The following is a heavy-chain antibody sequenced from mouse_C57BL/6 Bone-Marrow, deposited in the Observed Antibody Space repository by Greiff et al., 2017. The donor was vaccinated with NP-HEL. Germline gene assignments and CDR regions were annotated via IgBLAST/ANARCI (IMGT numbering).Heavy chain of an antibody. CDR2: ISDGGSYT. J-gene: IGHJ3*01. CDR1: GFTFSSYA. V-gene: IGHV5-4*01. CDR3: ARDDPPGFAY. Sequence: EVKLVESGGGLVKPGGSLKLSCAASGFTFSSYAMSWVRQTPEKRLEWVATISDGGSYTYYPDNVKGRFTISRDNAKNNLYLQMSHLKSEDTAMYYCARDDPPGFAYWGQGTLVTVS.